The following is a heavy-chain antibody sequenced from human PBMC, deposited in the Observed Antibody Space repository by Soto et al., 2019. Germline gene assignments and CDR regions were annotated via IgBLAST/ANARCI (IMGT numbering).Heavy chain of an antibody. CDR2: ISAYNGNT. Sequence: QVQLVQSGAEVKKPGASVKVSCQASGYTFTSYGISWVRQAPGQGLEWMGWISAYNGNTNYAQKLQGRVTMTTDTSTSTAYMELRSLRSDDTAVYDCAGVRCTSCYVLGTGEQFEYWGQGTLVTVSS. D-gene: IGHD2-2*01. J-gene: IGHJ4*02. CDR3: AGVRCTSCYVLGTGEQFEY. CDR1: GYTFTSYG. V-gene: IGHV1-18*01.